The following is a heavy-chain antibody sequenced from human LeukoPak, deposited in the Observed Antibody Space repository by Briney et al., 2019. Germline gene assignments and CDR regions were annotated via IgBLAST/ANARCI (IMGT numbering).Heavy chain of an antibody. Sequence: PGGSLRLSCAASGFTFDDYAMHWIRQAPGEGLEWVSYISSSGSSIHYTDSVKGRFTISRDSAKNSLYLQMNSLRVEDTAVYYCARAGYYDTSGYYPTDYWGQGTLVTVSS. D-gene: IGHD3-22*01. V-gene: IGHV3-11*01. J-gene: IGHJ4*02. CDR1: GFTFDDYA. CDR2: ISSSGSSI. CDR3: ARAGYYDTSGYYPTDY.